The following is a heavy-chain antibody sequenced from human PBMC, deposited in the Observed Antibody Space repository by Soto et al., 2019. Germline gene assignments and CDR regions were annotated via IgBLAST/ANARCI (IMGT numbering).Heavy chain of an antibody. Sequence: QVQLQQWGAGLLKPSETLSLTCAVYGGSFSGYYWSWIRQPPGKGLEWIGEINHRGSTNYNPSLKRRVTISGDTSKNQSSLKLTSVPAADTAVYYCARGSRVKIPAASGRDYYYHGLDVWGQGTAVTVSS. CDR3: ARGSRVKIPAASGRDYYYHGLDV. V-gene: IGHV4-34*01. CDR2: INHRGST. CDR1: GGSFSGYY. J-gene: IGHJ6*02. D-gene: IGHD6-25*01.